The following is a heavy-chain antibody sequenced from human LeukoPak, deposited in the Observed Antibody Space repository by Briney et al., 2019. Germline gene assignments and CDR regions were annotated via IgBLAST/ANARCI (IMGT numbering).Heavy chain of an antibody. CDR2: ISSSSSYI. V-gene: IGHV3-21*01. D-gene: IGHD3-3*01. J-gene: IGHJ5*02. CDR1: GFTFSSYP. CDR3: ARAYPSLTPTIFGVVIKYNWFDP. Sequence: GGSLRLSCAASGFTFSSYPLHWVRQAPGKGLEWVSSISSSSSYIYYADSVKGRFTISRDNAKNSLYLQMNSLRAEDTAVYYCARAYPSLTPTIFGVVIKYNWFDPWGQGTLVTVSS.